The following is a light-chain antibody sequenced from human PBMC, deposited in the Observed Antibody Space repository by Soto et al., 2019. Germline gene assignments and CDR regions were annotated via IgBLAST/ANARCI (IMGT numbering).Light chain of an antibody. CDR1: QSVSSN. V-gene: IGKV3-15*01. CDR2: GAS. CDR3: QQYDDYPLT. J-gene: IGKJ4*01. Sequence: EIVMTQSPATLSVSPGERATLSCRASQSVSSNLAWYQQKPGQAPRLLIYGASTLESGVPSRFSGSGSGTEFTLTISSLQADDFATYFCQQYDDYPLTFGGGTKVDIK.